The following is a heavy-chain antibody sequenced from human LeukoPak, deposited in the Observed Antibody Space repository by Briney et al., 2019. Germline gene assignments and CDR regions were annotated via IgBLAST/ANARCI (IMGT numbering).Heavy chain of an antibody. CDR2: ISSSSSYI. V-gene: IGHV3-21*04. D-gene: IGHD2-2*01. CDR3: ANSDIVVVPAYQH. CDR1: GFTFSSYS. Sequence: GGSLRLSCAASGFTFSSYSMNWVRQAPGKGLEWVSSISSSSSYIYYADSVKGRFTISRDNAKNSLYLQMNSLRAEDTAVYYCANSDIVVVPAYQHWGQGTLVTVSS. J-gene: IGHJ1*01.